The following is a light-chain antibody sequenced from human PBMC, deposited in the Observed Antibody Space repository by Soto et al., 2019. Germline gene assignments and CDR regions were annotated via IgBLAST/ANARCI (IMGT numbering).Light chain of an antibody. CDR2: EVT. CDR1: SSDVGDYNH. Sequence: QSVLTQPPSVSGSPGQSVTISCTGTSSDVGDYNHVSWYQQSPGTVPKLLIYEVTSRPSGVPDRFSGSKSGNTASLTISGLQAEDFADYYCYLYSSSKPYVVGPGTKVT. V-gene: IGLV2-18*01. J-gene: IGLJ1*01. CDR3: YLYSSSKPYV.